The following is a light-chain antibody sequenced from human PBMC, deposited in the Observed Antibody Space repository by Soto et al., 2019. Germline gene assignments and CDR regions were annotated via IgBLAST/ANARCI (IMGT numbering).Light chain of an antibody. Sequence: EIVFTQSPGTLSLSQGERATLSCRASRSVNSRYLAWYQQKPGQAPRLLIYGVSSRASGIPDRFFGSGSGTDFTLTINRLEPEDFAVYYCQQYANSPITFGQGTRLEI. CDR3: QQYANSPIT. CDR2: GVS. CDR1: RSVNSRY. J-gene: IGKJ5*01. V-gene: IGKV3-20*01.